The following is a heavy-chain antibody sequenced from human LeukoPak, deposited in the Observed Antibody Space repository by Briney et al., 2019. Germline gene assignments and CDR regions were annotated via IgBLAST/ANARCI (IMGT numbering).Heavy chain of an antibody. CDR3: AREGTVGAFDY. Sequence: PSETLSLTCAVYGGSFSGYYRSRIRQPPGKGLEWIGEINHSGSTNYNPSLKSRVTISVDTSKNQFSLKLSSVTAADTAVYYCAREGTVGAFDYWGQGTLVTVSS. D-gene: IGHD4-23*01. CDR2: INHSGST. J-gene: IGHJ4*02. CDR1: GGSFSGYY. V-gene: IGHV4-34*01.